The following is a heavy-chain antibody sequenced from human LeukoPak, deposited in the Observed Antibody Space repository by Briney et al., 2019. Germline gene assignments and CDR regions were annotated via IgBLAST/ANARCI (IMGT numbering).Heavy chain of an antibody. CDR3: TRDRGVYSGYDSHYFDY. CDR1: GFTFSSYW. J-gene: IGHJ4*02. V-gene: IGHV3-49*03. D-gene: IGHD5-12*01. CDR2: IRSKAYGGTT. Sequence: GGSLRLSCVASGFTFSSYWMNWFRQAPGKGLEWVGFIRSKAYGGTTEYAASVKGRFTISRDDSKSIANLQMNSLKREDTAVYYCTRDRGVYSGYDSHYFDYWGQGTLVTVSS.